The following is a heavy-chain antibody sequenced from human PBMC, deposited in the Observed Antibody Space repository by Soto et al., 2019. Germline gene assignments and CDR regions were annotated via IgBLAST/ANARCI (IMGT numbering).Heavy chain of an antibody. CDR2: ISAYNGNT. V-gene: IGHV1-18*01. CDR3: ARVPFYSSSSGRVNWFDP. CDR1: GYTFTSYG. Sequence: QVQLVQSGAEVKKPGASVKVSCKASGYTFTSYGISWVRQAPGQGLEWMGWISAYNGNTNYAQKLQGRVTMTTDTSTSTAYMELRSLRSDDTAVYYSARVPFYSSSSGRVNWFDPWGQGTLVTVSS. D-gene: IGHD6-13*01. J-gene: IGHJ5*02.